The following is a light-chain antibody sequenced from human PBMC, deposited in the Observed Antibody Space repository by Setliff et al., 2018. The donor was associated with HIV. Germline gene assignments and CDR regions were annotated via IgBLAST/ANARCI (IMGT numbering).Light chain of an antibody. CDR1: SSDVGAYDY. V-gene: IGLV2-14*01. Sequence: QSVLTQPASVSGSPGQSITISCTGTSSDVGAYDYVSWYQHHPGKAPKLMIYEVNKRPPGVSDRFSGSKSGNTAALTISGLQPEDEADYYCCSFANSYVFGTGTKVTVL. CDR3: CSFANSYV. J-gene: IGLJ1*01. CDR2: EVN.